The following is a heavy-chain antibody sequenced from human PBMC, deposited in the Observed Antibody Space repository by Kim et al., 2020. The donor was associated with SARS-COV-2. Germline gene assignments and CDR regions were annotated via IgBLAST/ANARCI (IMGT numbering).Heavy chain of an antibody. CDR2: ISGSGGST. CDR3: AKDPDSNDAFDI. J-gene: IGHJ3*02. V-gene: IGHV3-23*01. Sequence: GGSLRLSCAASGFTFSSYAMSWVRQAPGKGLEWVSAISGSGGSTYYADSVKGRFTITRDNSKNTLYLQMNSLRAEDTAVYYCAKDPDSNDAFDIWGQGTMVTVSS. CDR1: GFTFSSYA.